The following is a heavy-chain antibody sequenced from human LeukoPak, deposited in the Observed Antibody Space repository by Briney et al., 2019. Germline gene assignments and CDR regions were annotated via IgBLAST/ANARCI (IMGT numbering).Heavy chain of an antibody. D-gene: IGHD3-3*01. V-gene: IGHV4-4*02. Sequence: SETLSLTCDVSGGSVTSTNWWTWVRQPPGEGLEWIGEVHLDGRTNYNPSLKSRLIMSVDLPENHITLKLTSVTAADTAIYYCAREGGFYRPLDYSGQGTLVTVSS. CDR3: AREGGFYRPLDY. CDR2: VHLDGRT. CDR1: GGSVTSTNW. J-gene: IGHJ4*02.